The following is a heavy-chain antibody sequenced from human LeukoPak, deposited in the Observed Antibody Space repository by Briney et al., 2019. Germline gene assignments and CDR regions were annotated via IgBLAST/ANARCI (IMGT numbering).Heavy chain of an antibody. CDR2: MSSSGNII. CDR3: ARDPVGGSYYLPYYFDS. V-gene: IGHV3-11*01. CDR1: GFTFTHYA. D-gene: IGHD1-26*01. Sequence: GGSLRLSCAASGFTFTHYAMIWVRQAPGKGLEWVSYMSSSGNIISYADSVKGRFTISRDNAKNSLYLQMNSLRAEDTAVYYCARDPVGGSYYLPYYFDSWGQGTLVTVSS. J-gene: IGHJ4*02.